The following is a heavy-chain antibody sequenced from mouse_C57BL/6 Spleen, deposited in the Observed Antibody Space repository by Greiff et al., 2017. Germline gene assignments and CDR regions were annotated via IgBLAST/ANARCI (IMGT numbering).Heavy chain of an antibody. J-gene: IGHJ4*01. D-gene: IGHD1-1*01. Sequence: QVQLKQPGAELVKPGASVKLSCKASGYTFTSYWMQWVKQRPGQGLEWIGEIDPSDSYTNYNQKFKGKATLTVDTSSNAAYMQLSSLTSESSAVYYCASITTVSSTLYAMEYWGQGTSVTVSS. CDR1: GYTFTSYW. V-gene: IGHV1-50*01. CDR3: ASITTVSSTLYAMEY. CDR2: IDPSDSYT.